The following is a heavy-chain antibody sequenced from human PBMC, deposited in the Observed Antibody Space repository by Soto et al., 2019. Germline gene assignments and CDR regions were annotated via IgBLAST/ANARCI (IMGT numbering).Heavy chain of an antibody. CDR1: GYTLTELS. J-gene: IGHJ4*02. CDR2: FDPEDGET. CDR3: ALPTYDYVWGSYRY. V-gene: IGHV1-24*01. Sequence: ASVKVSCKVSGYTLTELSMHWVRQAPGKGLEWMGGFDPEDGETIYAQKFQGRVTMTEDTSTDTAYMELSSLRSEDTAVYYCALPTYDYVWGSYRYWGQGTLVTVSS. D-gene: IGHD3-16*02.